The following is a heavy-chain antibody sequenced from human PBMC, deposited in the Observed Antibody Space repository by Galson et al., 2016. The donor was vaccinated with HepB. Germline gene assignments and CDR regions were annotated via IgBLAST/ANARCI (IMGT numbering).Heavy chain of an antibody. D-gene: IGHD6-13*01. CDR1: GFTFSDSY. Sequence: SLRLSCAASGFTFSDSYMSWIRQAPGKGLEWVSYISSSSSYTNYADSVKDRFTISRDNAKNSLYLQMSSLRVEDTAVYYCARKGAAAAGYALHVWGQGTTVTVSS. CDR3: ARKGAAAAGYALHV. CDR2: ISSSSSYT. J-gene: IGHJ6*02. V-gene: IGHV3-11*06.